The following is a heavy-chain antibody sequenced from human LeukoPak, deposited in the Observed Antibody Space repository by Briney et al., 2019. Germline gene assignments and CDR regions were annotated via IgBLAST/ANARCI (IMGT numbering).Heavy chain of an antibody. V-gene: IGHV3-21*01. CDR2: ISSSSSYI. Sequence: GGSLRLSCAASGFTFSSYSMNWVPKAPGKGLECVSSISSSSSYIYYADSAKGRFTIPRDNTKNSLYAKKSSIRAEEKAVYHCASGVLTGDPEYWGQGNLVPVSS. J-gene: IGHJ4*02. D-gene: IGHD7-27*01. CDR3: ASGVLTGDPEY. CDR1: GFTFSSYS.